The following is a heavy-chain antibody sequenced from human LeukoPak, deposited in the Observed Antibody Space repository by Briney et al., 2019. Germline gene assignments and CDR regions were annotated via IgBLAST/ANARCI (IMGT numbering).Heavy chain of an antibody. CDR2: IFGNGDTT. CDR3: AKEAYDYVWGSYRCCYFDY. CDR1: GFSFSSFA. J-gene: IGHJ4*02. V-gene: IGHV3-23*01. D-gene: IGHD3-16*02. Sequence: PGGSLRLSCAASGFSFSSFAMNWVRQAPGKGLEWVSIIFGNGDTTYYADSVKGRFTISRDNSKNTLYLQMNSLRAEDTAVYYCAKEAYDYVWGSYRCCYFDYWGQGTLVTVSS.